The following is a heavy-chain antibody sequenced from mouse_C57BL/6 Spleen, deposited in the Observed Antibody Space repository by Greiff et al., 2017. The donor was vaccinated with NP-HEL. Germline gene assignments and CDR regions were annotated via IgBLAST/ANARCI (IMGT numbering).Heavy chain of an antibody. J-gene: IGHJ2*01. V-gene: IGHV1-80*01. D-gene: IGHD1-1*01. CDR1: GYAFSSYW. CDR2: IYPGDGDT. CDR3: ARLNYYGSSPDY. Sequence: QVHVKQSGAELVKPGASVKISCKASGYAFSSYWMNWVKQRPGKGLEWIGQIYPGDGDTNYNGKFKGKATLTADKSSSTAYMQLSSLTSEDSAVYFCARLNYYGSSPDYWGQGTTLTVSS.